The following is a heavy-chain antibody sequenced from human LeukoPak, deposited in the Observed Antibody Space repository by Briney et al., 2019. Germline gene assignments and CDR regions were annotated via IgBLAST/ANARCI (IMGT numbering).Heavy chain of an antibody. D-gene: IGHD2-15*01. V-gene: IGHV1-69*06. CDR3: ARRAKLGGGSSFDY. J-gene: IGHJ4*02. Sequence: SVKVSCKASGGTFSSYAISWVRQAPGQGLEWMGGIIPIFGTANYAQKFQGRVTITADKSTSAAYMELSSLRSEDTAVYYCARRAKLGGGSSFDYWGQGTLVTVSS. CDR2: IIPIFGTA. CDR1: GGTFSSYA.